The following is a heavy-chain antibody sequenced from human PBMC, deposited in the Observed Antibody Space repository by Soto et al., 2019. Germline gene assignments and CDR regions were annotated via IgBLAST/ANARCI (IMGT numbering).Heavy chain of an antibody. CDR2: IIPILGIA. CDR1: GGTFSSYT. CDR3: ARDPRGVTTVTTPVNAFDI. J-gene: IGHJ3*02. Sequence: ASVKVSCKASGGTFSSYTISWVRQAPGQGLEWMGRIIPILGIANYAQKFQGRVTITADKSTSTAYMELSSLRSEATAVYYCARDPRGVTTVTTPVNAFDIWGQGTMVTVSS. D-gene: IGHD4-17*01. V-gene: IGHV1-69*04.